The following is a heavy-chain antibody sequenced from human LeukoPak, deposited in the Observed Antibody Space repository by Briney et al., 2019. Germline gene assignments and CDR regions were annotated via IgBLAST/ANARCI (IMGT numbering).Heavy chain of an antibody. CDR1: GYTFTNYY. CDR3: ARAPYYYGSGSFLKQENKYYFDS. J-gene: IGHJ4*02. D-gene: IGHD3-10*01. CDR2: IDPRGGST. Sequence: ASVKVSCKASGYTFTNYYMHWVRQTPGQGLEWMGIIDPRGGSTNYAQKFQGRVTMTRDTSTTTVYMDLSSLRSEDTAVYYCARAPYYYGSGSFLKQENKYYFDSWGQGTLVTVSS. V-gene: IGHV1-46*01.